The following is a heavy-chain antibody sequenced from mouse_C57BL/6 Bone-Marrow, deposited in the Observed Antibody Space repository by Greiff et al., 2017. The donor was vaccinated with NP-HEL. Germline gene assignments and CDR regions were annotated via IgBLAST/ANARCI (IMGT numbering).Heavy chain of an antibody. J-gene: IGHJ2*01. V-gene: IGHV5-6*01. D-gene: IGHD2-5*01. CDR1: GFTFSSYG. Sequence: EVHLVESGGDLVKPGGSLKLSCAASGFTFSSYGMSWVRQTPDKRLEWVATISSGGSYTYYPDSVKGRFTISRDNAKNTLYLQMSSLKSEDTARYYCARHYYSNYFDYWGQGTTLTVSS. CDR2: ISSGGSYT. CDR3: ARHYYSNYFDY.